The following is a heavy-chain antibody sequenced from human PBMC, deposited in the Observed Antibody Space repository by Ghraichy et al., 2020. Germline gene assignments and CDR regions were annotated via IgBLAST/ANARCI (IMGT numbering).Heavy chain of an antibody. Sequence: SETLSLTCTVSGGSLSSGSYYWNWIRQPAGRGLEWIGRWYTSGSTNYNPSLKSRPTISVDTSKNQFSLKLNSVTAADTAVYYCARARDGDSAFDIWGQGTMVTVSS. D-gene: IGHD4-17*01. CDR1: GGSLSSGSYY. J-gene: IGHJ3*02. CDR3: ARARDGDSAFDI. V-gene: IGHV4-61*02. CDR2: WYTSGST.